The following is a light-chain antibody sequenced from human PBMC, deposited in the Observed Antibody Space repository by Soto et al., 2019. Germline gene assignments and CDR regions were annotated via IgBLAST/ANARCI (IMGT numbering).Light chain of an antibody. Sequence: QSVLTQPASVSGSPGQSVTISCTGTSSDIGRYKFVSWFQQHPGKAPKLLIFEGTNRPSGVSNRFSGSKSGNTASLTISGLQAEDESHYYCSSSTSSDTLIFGGGTK. V-gene: IGLV2-14*01. J-gene: IGLJ2*01. CDR3: SSSTSSDTLI. CDR1: SSDIGRYKF. CDR2: EGT.